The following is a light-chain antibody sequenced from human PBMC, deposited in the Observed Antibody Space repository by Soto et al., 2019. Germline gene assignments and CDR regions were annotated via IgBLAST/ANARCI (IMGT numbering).Light chain of an antibody. CDR3: QQFNNSPWT. V-gene: IGKV1-12*01. CDR1: QAIDSW. Sequence: DIQMTQSPSSVSASVGDRVTITCRASQAIDSWLAWYQQKPGEATKLLIFTGSLLHSGVPPRFSGSGSGTDFTLTISSLQPEDFATYYCQQFNNSPWTFGQGTKVDIX. J-gene: IGKJ1*01. CDR2: TGS.